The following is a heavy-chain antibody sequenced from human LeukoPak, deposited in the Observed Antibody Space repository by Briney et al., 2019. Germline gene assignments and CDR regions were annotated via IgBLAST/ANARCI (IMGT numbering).Heavy chain of an antibody. CDR2: INPNSGGT. Sequence: ASVKVSFKASGYTFTGYYMHWVRQAPGQGLEWMGRINPNSGGTNYAQKFQGRVTMTRDTSISTAYMELSRLRSDDTAVYYCARDFGGIQLWEITDYWGQETLVTVSS. V-gene: IGHV1-2*06. CDR1: GYTFTGYY. CDR3: ARDFGGIQLWEITDY. J-gene: IGHJ4*02. D-gene: IGHD5-18*01.